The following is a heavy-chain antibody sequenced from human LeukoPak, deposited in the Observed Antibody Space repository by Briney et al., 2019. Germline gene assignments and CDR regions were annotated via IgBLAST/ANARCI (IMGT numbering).Heavy chain of an antibody. J-gene: IGHJ4*02. V-gene: IGHV3-7*03. CDR3: AYRNNYEY. Sequence: ETLSLTCAVSGDSISSSTWWNWVRQPPGKGLEWVANIKADGSEKYYVDSVKGRFTISRDDAKRTVDLQMDNLRAEDTAIYYCAYRNNYEYWGQGALVTVSS. D-gene: IGHD4-11*01. CDR1: GDSISSSTW. CDR2: IKADGSEK.